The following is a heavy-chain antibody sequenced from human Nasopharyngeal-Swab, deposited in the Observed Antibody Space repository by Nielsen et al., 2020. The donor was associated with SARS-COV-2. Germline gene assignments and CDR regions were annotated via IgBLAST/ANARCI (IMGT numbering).Heavy chain of an antibody. J-gene: IGHJ4*02. V-gene: IGHV3-23*01. CDR1: GFTFSSA. CDR3: AKEQGTGWQHHFDC. Sequence: GGSLRLSCAASGFTFSSAMSWVRQAPGKGLECVSGIGGSGVKTYYADSVKGRFTISRDNSKNTLYLQMNSLRAEDTAVYYCAKEQGTGWQHHFDCWGQGTLVTVSS. CDR2: IGGSGVKT. D-gene: IGHD6-19*01.